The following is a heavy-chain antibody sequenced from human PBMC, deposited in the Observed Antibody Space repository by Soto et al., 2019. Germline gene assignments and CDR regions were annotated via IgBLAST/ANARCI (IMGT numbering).Heavy chain of an antibody. D-gene: IGHD3-10*01. CDR1: GDSIVSYY. CDR2: IYNSGST. J-gene: IGHJ4*02. CDR3: ARRYGSGKYYFDF. V-gene: IGHV4-59*12. Sequence: SETLSLTCGVSGDSIVSYYWNWIRQSPGKALEWIGYIYNSGSTNYNPSLESPVTVSVDSFKNQCTLKVTSVTAADTAVYYCARRYGSGKYYFDFWGQGTPVTVS.